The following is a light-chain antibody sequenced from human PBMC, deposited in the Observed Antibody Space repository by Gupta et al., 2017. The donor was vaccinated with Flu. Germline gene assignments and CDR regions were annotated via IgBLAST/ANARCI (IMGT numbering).Light chain of an antibody. Sequence: DIQMTQSPSSLSASVGDRVTITCRASQSISSYLNWYQQKPGKAPQLLIYAASSLQSGVPSRFSGSGSGTDFTLTISRLQPEDFATYYCQQSDSTLITFGQGTRLEIK. CDR3: QQSDSTLIT. J-gene: IGKJ5*01. CDR1: QSISSY. CDR2: AAS. V-gene: IGKV1-39*01.